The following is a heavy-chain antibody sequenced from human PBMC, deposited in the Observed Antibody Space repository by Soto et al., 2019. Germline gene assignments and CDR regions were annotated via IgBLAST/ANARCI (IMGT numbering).Heavy chain of an antibody. Sequence: PSETLSLTCAVSGASISSSNWWRWVRQPPGKGLEWIGEIYHRGSTNYNPSLKSRVTISVDKSRNQFSLKLTSVTAADTAVYYCARRWGEGRVDYWGQGTLVTVSS. D-gene: IGHD3-10*01. V-gene: IGHV4-4*02. CDR1: GASISSSNW. J-gene: IGHJ4*02. CDR2: IYHRGST. CDR3: ARRWGEGRVDY.